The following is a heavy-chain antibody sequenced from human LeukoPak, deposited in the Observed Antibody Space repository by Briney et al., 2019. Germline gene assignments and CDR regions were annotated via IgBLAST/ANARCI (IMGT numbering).Heavy chain of an antibody. CDR2: ISYDGSNK. J-gene: IGHJ3*02. CDR1: GFTFSSYG. Sequence: EGSLRLSCAASGFTFSSYGMHWVRQAPGKGLEWVAVISYDGSNKYYADSVKGRFTISRDNSKNTLYLQMNSLRAEDTAVYYCAALYGDYGAFDIWGQGTMVTVSS. D-gene: IGHD4-17*01. V-gene: IGHV3-30*03. CDR3: AALYGDYGAFDI.